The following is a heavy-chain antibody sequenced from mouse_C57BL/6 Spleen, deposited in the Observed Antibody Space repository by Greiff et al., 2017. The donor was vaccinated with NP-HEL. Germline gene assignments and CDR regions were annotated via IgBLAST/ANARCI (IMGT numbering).Heavy chain of an antibody. CDR2: IYPGSGST. CDR3: ARWGILGLRRGPGRAMDY. D-gene: IGHD2-2*01. CDR1: GYTFTSYW. Sequence: QVQLQQPGAELVKPGASVKMSCKASGYTFTSYWITWVKQRPGQGLEWIGDIYPGSGSTNYNEKFKSKATLTIDTSSSTAYMQLSSLTSEDSAVYYCARWGILGLRRGPGRAMDYWGQGTSVTVSS. V-gene: IGHV1-55*01. J-gene: IGHJ4*01.